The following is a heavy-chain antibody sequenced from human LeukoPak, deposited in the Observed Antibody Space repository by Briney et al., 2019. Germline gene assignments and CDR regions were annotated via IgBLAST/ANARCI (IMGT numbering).Heavy chain of an antibody. CDR2: INQDESEK. CDR1: GFTFSSYW. J-gene: IGHJ4*02. V-gene: IGHV3-7*03. D-gene: IGHD1-1*01. Sequence: PGGSLRLSCAASGFTFSSYWMSWFRQTPGKGLEWVATINQDESEKYYLDSVKGRFTISRDTAKNSLYLQMYSLTAEDTALYYCARYCTFRTCSGTKFDSWGPGTLVTVSS. CDR3: ARYCTFRTCSGTKFDS.